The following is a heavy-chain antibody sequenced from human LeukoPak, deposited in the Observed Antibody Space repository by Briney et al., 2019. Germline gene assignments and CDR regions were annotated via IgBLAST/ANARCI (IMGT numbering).Heavy chain of an antibody. CDR1: GFTFSSHD. J-gene: IGHJ4*02. CDR2: ISYDGNDK. D-gene: IGHD3-16*01. CDR3: AKDQYDSVRGEFDY. Sequence: GGSLRLSCAASGFTFSSHDMHWVRQAPGKGLEWVAVISYDGNDKHYADSVKGRFTISRDNSKNTLYLQMNSLRVEDTAVYYCAKDQYDSVRGEFDYWGQGPLVTVSS. V-gene: IGHV3-30*18.